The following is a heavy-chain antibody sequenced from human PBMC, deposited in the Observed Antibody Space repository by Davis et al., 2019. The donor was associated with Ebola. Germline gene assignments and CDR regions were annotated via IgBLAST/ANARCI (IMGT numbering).Heavy chain of an antibody. CDR3: AKEVQHGLGLFYYYYYGMDV. Sequence: PGGSLRLSCAASGFNFRSYGMHWVRQAPDKGLEWVAVIWYDGSRKYYGDSVKGRFTISRDNSNNLLYLQMNSLRAEDTAVYYCAKEVQHGLGLFYYYYYGMDVWGQGTTVTVSS. CDR2: IWYDGSRK. V-gene: IGHV3-30*02. D-gene: IGHD6-25*01. J-gene: IGHJ6*02. CDR1: GFNFRSYG.